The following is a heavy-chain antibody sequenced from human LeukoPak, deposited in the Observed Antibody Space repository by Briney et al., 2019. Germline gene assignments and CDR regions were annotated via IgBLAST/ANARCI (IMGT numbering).Heavy chain of an antibody. CDR1: GGSISSYY. V-gene: IGHV4-4*07. CDR3: ARVYYGSGSYYTFDY. D-gene: IGHD3-10*01. J-gene: IGHJ4*02. Sequence: PSETLSLTCTVSGGSISSYYWSWIRQPAGKGLEWIGRIYTSGSTNYNPPLKSRVTMSVDTSKNQFSLKLSSVTAADTAVYYCARVYYGSGSYYTFDYWGQGTLVTVSS. CDR2: IYTSGST.